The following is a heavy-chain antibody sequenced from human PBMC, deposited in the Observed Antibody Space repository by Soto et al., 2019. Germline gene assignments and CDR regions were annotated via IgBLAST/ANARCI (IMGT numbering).Heavy chain of an antibody. CDR3: ARVGDYGLFDY. D-gene: IGHD4-17*01. Sequence: GALVKVSCKASGYTFSSYVIHWVRQAPGQRLEWMGRIIPSNGIANYAQKFQGRVTITADKSTSTAYMELSSLRSEDTAVYYRARVGDYGLFDYWGQGTLVTVSS. CDR2: IIPSNGIA. J-gene: IGHJ4*02. V-gene: IGHV1-69*04. CDR1: GYTFSSYV.